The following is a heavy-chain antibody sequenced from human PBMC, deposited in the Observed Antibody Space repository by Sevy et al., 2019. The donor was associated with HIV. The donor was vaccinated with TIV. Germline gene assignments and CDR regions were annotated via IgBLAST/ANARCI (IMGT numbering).Heavy chain of an antibody. CDR1: GGSVSSGSYY. J-gene: IGHJ4*02. V-gene: IGHV4-61*01. CDR2: IYYSGST. D-gene: IGHD5-12*01. Sequence: SETLSLTCTVSGGSVSSGSYYWSWIRQPPGKGLAWIGYIYYSGSTNHNPSLKRRVTISVDTSKNQFSLKLNSVTAADTAVYYCARDRGGYSGSGGFDYWGQGTLVTVSS. CDR3: ARDRGGYSGSGGFDY.